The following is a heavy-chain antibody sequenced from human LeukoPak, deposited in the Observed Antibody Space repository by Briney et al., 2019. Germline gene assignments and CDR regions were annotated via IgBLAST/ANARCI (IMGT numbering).Heavy chain of an antibody. CDR1: GFTFSSYS. D-gene: IGHD6-13*01. V-gene: IGHV3-21*01. CDR3: ARILVAAAGDAFDI. J-gene: IGHJ3*02. CDR2: ISSSSSYI. Sequence: GGSLRLXCAASGFTFSSYSMNWVRQAPGKGLESVSSISSSSSYIYYADSVKGRFTISRDNAKNSLYLQMNSLRAEDTAVYYCARILVAAAGDAFDIWGQGTMVTVSS.